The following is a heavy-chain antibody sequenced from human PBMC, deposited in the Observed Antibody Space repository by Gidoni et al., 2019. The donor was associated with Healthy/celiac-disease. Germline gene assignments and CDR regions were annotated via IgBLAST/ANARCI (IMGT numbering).Heavy chain of an antibody. V-gene: IGHV1-8*01. D-gene: IGHD5-12*01. CDR3: ARGRGYSGYEYDYYGMDV. Sequence: VPLVQSGAEVKTPGASVKVSCTASVSSLTIYDHNWVRQATGQGLEWMGWMNPNRGNTGYAQKFQGRVTMTRKTSRSTAYMERSSLRSEDTAVYYCARGRGYSGYEYDYYGMDVWGQGTTVTVSS. CDR1: VSSLTIYD. CDR2: MNPNRGNT. J-gene: IGHJ6*02.